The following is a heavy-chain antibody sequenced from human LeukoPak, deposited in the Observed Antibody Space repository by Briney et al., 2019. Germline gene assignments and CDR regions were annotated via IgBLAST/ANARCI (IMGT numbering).Heavy chain of an antibody. V-gene: IGHV3-30*18. J-gene: IGHJ6*04. CDR2: ISYDGSNT. CDR3: AKDRDILTGEDYYYGMDV. CDR1: GFTFSNYG. D-gene: IGHD3-9*01. Sequence: GGSLRLSCAAPGFTFSNYGMHWVRQAPGKGLEWVAIISYDGSNTYYADSVKGRFTISRDNSKNTLYLQMNNLRDEDTAVYYCAKDRDILTGEDYYYGMDVWGKGTTVTVSS.